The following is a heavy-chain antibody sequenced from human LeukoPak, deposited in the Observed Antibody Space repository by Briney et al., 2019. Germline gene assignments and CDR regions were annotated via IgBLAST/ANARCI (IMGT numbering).Heavy chain of an antibody. CDR2: ISYDGSNK. CDR3: ARGDYDNPY. D-gene: IGHD3-22*01. Sequence: PGRSLRLSCAASGFTFSSYAMHWVRRAPGKGLEWVAVISYDGSNKYYADSVKGRFTISRDNSKNTLYLQMNSLRAGDTAVYYCARGDYDNPYWGQGTLVTVSS. V-gene: IGHV3-30*04. CDR1: GFTFSSYA. J-gene: IGHJ4*02.